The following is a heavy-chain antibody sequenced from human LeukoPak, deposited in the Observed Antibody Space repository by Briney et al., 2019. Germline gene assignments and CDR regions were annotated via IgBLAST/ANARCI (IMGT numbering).Heavy chain of an antibody. J-gene: IGHJ4*02. V-gene: IGHV1-69*13. CDR1: GGTFSSYA. CDR2: IIPIFGTA. D-gene: IGHD3-10*01. CDR3: AKPYYGSGAFDY. Sequence: SVKLSCKASGGTFSSYAISWVRQAPGQGLEWMGGIIPIFGTANYAQKFQGRVTITADESTSTAYMELSSLRSEDTAVYYCAKPYYGSGAFDYWGQGTLVTVSS.